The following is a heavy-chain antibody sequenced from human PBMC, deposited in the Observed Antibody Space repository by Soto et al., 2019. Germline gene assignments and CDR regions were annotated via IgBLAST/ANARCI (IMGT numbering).Heavy chain of an antibody. V-gene: IGHV1-18*04. CDR1: GYTFTGYG. CDR3: ARGGILTGYHAFDI. J-gene: IGHJ3*02. D-gene: IGHD3-9*01. Sequence: ASVKVSCQASGYTFTGYGMRWVRQAPGQGLEWMGWISAYNGNTNYAQKLQGRVTMTTDTSISTAYMELSRLRSDDTAVYYCARGGILTGYHAFDIWGQGTMVTVSS. CDR2: ISAYNGNT.